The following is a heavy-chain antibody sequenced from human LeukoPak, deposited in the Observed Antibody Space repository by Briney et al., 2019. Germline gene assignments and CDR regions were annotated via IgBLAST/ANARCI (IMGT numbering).Heavy chain of an antibody. Sequence: PAGRSLRLSCAASGFTFSSYAMHWVRQAPGKGLEWVAVISYDGSNKYYADSVKGRFTISRDNSKNTLYLQMNSLRAEDTAVYYCARGEGTGYFDWLFDYWGQGTLVTVSS. CDR1: GFTFSSYA. J-gene: IGHJ4*02. CDR3: ARGEGTGYFDWLFDY. CDR2: ISYDGSNK. V-gene: IGHV3-30*04. D-gene: IGHD3-9*01.